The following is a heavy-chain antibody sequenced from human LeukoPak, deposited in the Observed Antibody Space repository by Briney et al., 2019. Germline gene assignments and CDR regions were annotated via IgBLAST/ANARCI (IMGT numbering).Heavy chain of an antibody. CDR2: MNPNSGNT. D-gene: IGHD2-21*02. J-gene: IGHJ2*01. V-gene: IGHV1-8*01. Sequence: ASVKVSRKASGYTFTSYDINWVRQATGQGLEWMGWMNPNSGNTGYAQKFQGRVTMTRNTSISTAYMELSSLRSEDTAVYYCARGIVVVTADYWYFDLWGRGTLVTVSS. CDR3: ARGIVVVTADYWYFDL. CDR1: GYTFTSYD.